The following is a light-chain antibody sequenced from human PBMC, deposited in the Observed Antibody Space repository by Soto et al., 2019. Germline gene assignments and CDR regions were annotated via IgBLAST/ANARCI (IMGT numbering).Light chain of an antibody. CDR3: QQYGRARLT. CDR1: QSVTSY. Sequence: IVLTPSPGTLSLSPGERATLSCRASQSVTSYLAWYQQKPGQAPRLLIYGASFRATDVPDRFTAGGSGTDFTLTICRLDPEDYAVYYCQQYGRARLTFGGGTKV. CDR2: GAS. J-gene: IGKJ4*01. V-gene: IGKV3-20*01.